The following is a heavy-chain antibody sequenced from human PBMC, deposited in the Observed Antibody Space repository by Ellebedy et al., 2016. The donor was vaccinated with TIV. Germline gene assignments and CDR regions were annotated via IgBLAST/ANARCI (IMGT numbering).Heavy chain of an antibody. CDR3: ARRPLSQPYADHYAFDF. CDR2: IYLGDSDA. D-gene: IGHD4-17*01. Sequence: GESLKISXQASGDSLPTYWIAWVRQMPGKGLEWMGIIYLGDSDARYSRSFQGQVTISGDKSNTTAYLQWSSLKASDTAMYYCARRPLSQPYADHYAFDFWGQGTMVTVSS. CDR1: GDSLPTYW. V-gene: IGHV5-51*01. J-gene: IGHJ3*01.